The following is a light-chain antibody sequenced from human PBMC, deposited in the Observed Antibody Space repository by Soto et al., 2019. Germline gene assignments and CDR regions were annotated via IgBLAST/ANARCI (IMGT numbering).Light chain of an antibody. J-gene: IGLJ3*02. CDR2: SDS. Sequence: SYELTQSPSVSVAPGKTASITCGGNNIGSKSVHWYQQKPGQAPVLVIYSDSDRPSAIPKRFSGSNSGKTATLTISRVDAGDEADYFCQVWDSGTDHVVFGGGTKLTVL. CDR1: NIGSKS. V-gene: IGLV3-21*04. CDR3: QVWDSGTDHVV.